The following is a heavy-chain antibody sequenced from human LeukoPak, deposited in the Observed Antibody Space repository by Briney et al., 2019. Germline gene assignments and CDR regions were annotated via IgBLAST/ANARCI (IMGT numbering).Heavy chain of an antibody. CDR1: GGTFSSYG. J-gene: IGHJ4*02. V-gene: IGHV1-69*13. CDR3: ARLSTGGYYYGSGFDY. D-gene: IGHD3-10*01. Sequence: GASVKVSCKASGGTFSSYGISCVRQAPGQGLEWMGGIIPSFGTANYAQKFQGRVTITADESTSTAYMELSSLRSEDTAMYYCARLSTGGYYYGSGFDYWGRGTLVTVSS. CDR2: IIPSFGTA.